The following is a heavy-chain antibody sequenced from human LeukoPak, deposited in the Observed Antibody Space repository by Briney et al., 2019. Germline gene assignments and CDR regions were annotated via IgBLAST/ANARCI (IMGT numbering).Heavy chain of an antibody. J-gene: IGHJ4*02. CDR3: ARQYYYDSSGYFEPFDY. V-gene: IGHV4-39*01. Sequence: SETLSLTCTVSGGSISSSSYYWGWIRQPPGKGLEWIGSIYYSGSTYYNPSLRSRVTISVDTSKNQFSLKLSSVTAADTAVYYCARQYYYDSSGYFEPFDYWGQGTLVTVSS. CDR2: IYYSGST. CDR1: GGSISSSSYY. D-gene: IGHD3-22*01.